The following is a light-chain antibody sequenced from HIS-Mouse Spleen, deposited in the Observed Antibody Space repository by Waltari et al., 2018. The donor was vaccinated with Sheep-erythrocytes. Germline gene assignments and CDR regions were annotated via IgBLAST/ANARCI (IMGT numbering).Light chain of an antibody. Sequence: AIRMTQSPSSLSASTGDRVTITCRARQGISSYLSWYQQKPGKAPKLLIYAASTLQSGVPSRFSCSGSGTDFTLTISCLQSEDFATYYCQQYYSYPYTFGQGTKLEIK. CDR3: QQYYSYPYT. J-gene: IGKJ2*01. V-gene: IGKV1-8*01. CDR1: QGISSY. CDR2: AAS.